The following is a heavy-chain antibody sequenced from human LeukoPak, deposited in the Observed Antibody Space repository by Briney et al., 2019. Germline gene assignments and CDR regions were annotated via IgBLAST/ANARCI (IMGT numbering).Heavy chain of an antibody. CDR2: IKQDGSEK. J-gene: IGHJ6*02. CDR1: GFTFSSYW. D-gene: IGHD3-3*01. CDR3: AKVGRPYYDFWSGYYDYYYYYGMDV. V-gene: IGHV3-7*03. Sequence: GGSLRLSCAASGFTFSSYWMSWVRQAPGKGLEWVANIKQDGSEKYYVDSVKGRFTISRDNSKNTLYLQMNSLRAEDTAVYYCAKVGRPYYDFWSGYYDYYYYYGMDVWGQGTTVTVSS.